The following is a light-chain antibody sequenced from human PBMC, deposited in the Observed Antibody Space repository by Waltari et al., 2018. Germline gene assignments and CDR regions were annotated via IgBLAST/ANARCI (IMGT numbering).Light chain of an antibody. CDR2: WAS. V-gene: IGKV4-1*01. CDR1: QSVFNHRTNKNN. Sequence: DIVVTQSPHSLAVSLGERATINCNPGQSVFNHRTNKNNLAWYQQKPGQPPKLLIYWASTRASGVPDRFSGSGSGTDFTLTISSLQAEDVAVYYCQRYFDIVLFGQGTRVEIK. J-gene: IGKJ5*01. CDR3: QRYFDIVL.